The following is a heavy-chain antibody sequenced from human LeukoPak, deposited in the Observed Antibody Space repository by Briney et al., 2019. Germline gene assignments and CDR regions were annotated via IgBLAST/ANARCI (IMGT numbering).Heavy chain of an antibody. V-gene: IGHV3-53*04. CDR1: GFAFSSHA. D-gene: IGHD2-21*01. Sequence: GGSLRLSCAAAGFAFSSHALSWVRQAPGEGLDWVSVIYSGGSTYYADSVKGRFTISRHNSKNTLYLQMNSLRAKDTAVYYCARLLYGMDVWGQGTTVTVSS. CDR2: IYSGGST. CDR3: ARLLYGMDV. J-gene: IGHJ6*02.